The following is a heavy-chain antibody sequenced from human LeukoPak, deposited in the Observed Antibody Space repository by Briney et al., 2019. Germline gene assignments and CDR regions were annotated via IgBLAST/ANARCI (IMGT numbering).Heavy chain of an antibody. V-gene: IGHV3-30*03. Sequence: GGSLRLSCAASGFTFSSYGMHWVRQAPGKGLEWVAVISYDGSNKYYADSVKGRFTISRDNSKNTLYLQMNSLRAEDTAVYYCVLHPRDSSGPRIEDYWGQGTLVTVPS. CDR1: GFTFSSYG. J-gene: IGHJ4*02. CDR3: VLHPRDSSGPRIEDY. D-gene: IGHD6-19*01. CDR2: ISYDGSNK.